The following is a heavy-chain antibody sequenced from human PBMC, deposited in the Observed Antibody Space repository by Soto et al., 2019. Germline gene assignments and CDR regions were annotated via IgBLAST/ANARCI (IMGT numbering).Heavy chain of an antibody. CDR2: ISSSSSTI. CDR1: GFTFSSYS. V-gene: IGHV3-48*02. D-gene: IGHD1-7*01. J-gene: IGHJ6*02. CDR3: ARDPGLELTYYYGMDV. Sequence: GGSLRLSCAASGFTFSSYSMNWVRQAPGKGLEWVSYISSSSSTIYYADSVKGRFTISRDNAKNSLYLQMNSLRDEDTAVYYCARDPGLELTYYYGMDVWGQGTTVTVSS.